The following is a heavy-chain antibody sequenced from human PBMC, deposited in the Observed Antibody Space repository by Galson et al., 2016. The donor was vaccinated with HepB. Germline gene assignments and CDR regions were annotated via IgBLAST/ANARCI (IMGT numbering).Heavy chain of an antibody. CDR2: ISAYNGDT. D-gene: IGHD6-13*01. CDR1: GYTFTSYG. Sequence: SVKVSCKASGYTFTSYGISWVRQAPGQGLEWMGWISAYNGDTNYAQNLQGRVTMTTDTSTSTAYMELRGLKSDDTAVYYCARARGVGIAAAGTLPDYWGQGALVTVSS. CDR3: ARARGVGIAAAGTLPDY. V-gene: IGHV1-18*04. J-gene: IGHJ4*02.